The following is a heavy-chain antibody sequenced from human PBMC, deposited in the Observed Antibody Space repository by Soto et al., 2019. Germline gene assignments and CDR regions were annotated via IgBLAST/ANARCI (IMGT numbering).Heavy chain of an antibody. CDR3: ARGPDRSGFYIFDY. V-gene: IGHV1-69*13. J-gene: IGHJ4*02. D-gene: IGHD3-22*01. CDR2: IIPLSGTT. CDR1: GGTFSNHA. Sequence: SVKVSCKASGGTFSNHAISWVRQAPGQGPEWMGGIIPLSGTTNYAQKFQGRVTITADESMTTAYMELSSLRYEDTAVYYCARGPDRSGFYIFDYWGQGTLFTVSS.